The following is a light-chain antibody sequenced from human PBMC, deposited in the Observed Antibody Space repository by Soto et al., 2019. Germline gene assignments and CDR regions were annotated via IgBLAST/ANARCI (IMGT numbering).Light chain of an antibody. CDR2: DVS. V-gene: IGLV2-14*03. Sequence: QSALTQPASVSGSPGQSITISCRGTSSDVGGYNYVSWYQQHPDKAPKLMIYDVSNRPSGVSNRFSGSKSGNTASLTISGLQAEDGADYYCNSYTRTSTLVVFRGGTKLTVL. CDR1: SSDVGGYNY. CDR3: NSYTRTSTLVV. J-gene: IGLJ2*01.